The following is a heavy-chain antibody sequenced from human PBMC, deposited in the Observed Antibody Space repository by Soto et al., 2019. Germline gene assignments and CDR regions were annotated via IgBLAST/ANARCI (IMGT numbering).Heavy chain of an antibody. J-gene: IGHJ5*02. Sequence: SETLSLTCADYGGSFSGYYWSWIRQPPGKGLEWIGEINHSGSTNYNPSLKSRVTISVDTSKNQFSLKLSSVTAADTAVYYCARGYSGSYFPPARPWGQGTLVTVS. CDR1: GGSFSGYY. D-gene: IGHD1-26*01. CDR3: ARGYSGSYFPPARP. V-gene: IGHV4-34*01. CDR2: INHSGST.